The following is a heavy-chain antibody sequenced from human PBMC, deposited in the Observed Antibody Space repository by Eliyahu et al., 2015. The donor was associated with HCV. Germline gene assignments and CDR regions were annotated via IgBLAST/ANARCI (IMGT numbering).Heavy chain of an antibody. CDR3: ATFVATIGGGYFDS. CDR2: IYSGGST. D-gene: IGHD5-12*01. CDR1: GXXFSSNY. J-gene: IGHJ4*02. V-gene: IGHV3-66*02. Sequence: EVQLVESGGGLVQPGGSLRLSCXAPGXXFSSNYMSWVRQAPGKGLEWVSVIYSGGSTYYADSVKGRFTISRDNSKNTVFLQMNSLRAEDTAVYYCATFVATIGGGYFDSWGQGTLVTVSS.